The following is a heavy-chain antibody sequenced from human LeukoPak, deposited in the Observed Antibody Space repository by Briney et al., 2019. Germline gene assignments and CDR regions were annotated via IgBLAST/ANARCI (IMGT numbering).Heavy chain of an antibody. CDR2: ISGSGGTT. CDR3: AKRLGDY. Sequence: GGSLRLSCAASGFTFSSYAMSWVRQAPGKGLEWVSTISGSGGTTYCAGSVKGRFTISRDDSKNTLYLQMNSLRAEDTAVYYCAKRLGDYWGQGTLVTVSS. V-gene: IGHV3-23*01. D-gene: IGHD3-10*01. CDR1: GFTFSSYA. J-gene: IGHJ4*02.